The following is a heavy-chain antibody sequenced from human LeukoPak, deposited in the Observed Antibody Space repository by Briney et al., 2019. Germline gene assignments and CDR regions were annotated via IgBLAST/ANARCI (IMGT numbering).Heavy chain of an antibody. V-gene: IGHV4-34*01. CDR1: GGSFSGYY. CDR3: ASSYYYDSSGHYDAFDI. Sequence: SETLSLTCAVYGGSFSGYYWSWIRQPPGKGLEWIGEINHSGSTNYNPSLKSRVTISVDTSKNQFSLKLSSVTAADSAVYYCASSYYYDSSGHYDAFDIWGQGTMVTVSS. D-gene: IGHD3-22*01. CDR2: INHSGST. J-gene: IGHJ3*02.